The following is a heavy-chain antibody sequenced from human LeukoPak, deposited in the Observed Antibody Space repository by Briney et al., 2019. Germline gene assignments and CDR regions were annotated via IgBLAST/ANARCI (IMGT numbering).Heavy chain of an antibody. J-gene: IGHJ4*02. D-gene: IGHD3-22*01. Sequence: GGSLRLSCAASGFTFSSYGMHWVRQAPGKGLEWVAVISYDGSNKYYADSVEGRFTISRDNSKNTLYLQMNSLRAEDTAVYYCARGLNSPFYYDSSGYYCDYWGQGTLVTVSS. CDR3: ARGLNSPFYYDSSGYYCDY. V-gene: IGHV3-30*03. CDR2: ISYDGSNK. CDR1: GFTFSSYG.